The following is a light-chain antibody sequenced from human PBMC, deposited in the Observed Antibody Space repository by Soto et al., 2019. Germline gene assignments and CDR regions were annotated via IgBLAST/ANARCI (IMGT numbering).Light chain of an antibody. J-gene: IGKJ4*02. V-gene: IGKV1-39*01. Sequence: DIQVTQSPTSLSASVGDRVTISCRTGQTMSTTYLHWYQQRPGKAPRLIIFATSNLESGVPSRFSGSGSGTDFTLTITGLQPEDFATYFCQQTYTFPLTFGGGSRVEIK. CDR3: QQTYTFPLT. CDR2: ATS. CDR1: QTMSTTY.